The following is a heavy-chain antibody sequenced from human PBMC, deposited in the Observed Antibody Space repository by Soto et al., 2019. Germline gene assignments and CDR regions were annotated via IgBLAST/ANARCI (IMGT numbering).Heavy chain of an antibody. D-gene: IGHD4-17*01. CDR2: ISWNSGSI. Sequence: PGGSLRLSCAASGFTFDDYAMHWVRQAPGKGLEWVSGISWNSGSIGYADSVKGRFTISRDNAKNSLYLQMNSLRAEDTALYYCAKDRSTVTNGLDYWGQGTLVTVSS. V-gene: IGHV3-9*01. CDR3: AKDRSTVTNGLDY. CDR1: GFTFDDYA. J-gene: IGHJ4*02.